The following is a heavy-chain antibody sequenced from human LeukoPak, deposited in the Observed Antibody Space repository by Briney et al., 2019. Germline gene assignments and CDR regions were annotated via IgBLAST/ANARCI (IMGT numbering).Heavy chain of an antibody. CDR2: VWYDGSNR. CDR3: ARDESGGYYVY. V-gene: IGHV3-33*01. D-gene: IGHD2-15*01. Sequence: QPGRSLRLSCEASGFSFSSYGMHWVRQAPGKGLEWVAVVWYDGSNRYYADSVKGRFIISRDNAKNSVYLQLSSLKAEDSAVYFCARDESGGYYVYWGQGTLVTVSS. CDR1: GFSFSSYG. J-gene: IGHJ4*02.